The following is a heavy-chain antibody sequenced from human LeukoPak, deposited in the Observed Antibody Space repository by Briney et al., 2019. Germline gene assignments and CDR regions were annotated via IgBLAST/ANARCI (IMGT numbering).Heavy chain of an antibody. V-gene: IGHV1-69*04. CDR1: GGTFSSYA. Sequence: GASVKVSSKASGGTFSSYAISWVRQAPGQGLEWMGRIIPILGIANYAQKFQGRVTITADKSTSTAYMELSSLRSEDTAVYYCARDGIAARRPLDYWGQGTLVTVSS. CDR3: ARDGIAARRPLDY. D-gene: IGHD6-6*01. CDR2: IIPILGIA. J-gene: IGHJ4*02.